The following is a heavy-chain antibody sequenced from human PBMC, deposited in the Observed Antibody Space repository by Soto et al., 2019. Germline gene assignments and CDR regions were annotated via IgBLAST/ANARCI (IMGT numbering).Heavy chain of an antibody. Sequence: VQLVESGGGLVKPGGFLRLSCAASGFTFNTYDMNWVRQAPGKGLEWVSSITASSAYIYYADSVRGRITISRDNAKNSLFLQMHSLRAEDTAVYYCVRSGTARLLRHSWFDTWGQGTLVTVSS. CDR1: GFTFNTYD. CDR2: ITASSAYI. D-gene: IGHD2-21*01. V-gene: IGHV3-21*01. CDR3: VRSGTARLLRHSWFDT. J-gene: IGHJ5*02.